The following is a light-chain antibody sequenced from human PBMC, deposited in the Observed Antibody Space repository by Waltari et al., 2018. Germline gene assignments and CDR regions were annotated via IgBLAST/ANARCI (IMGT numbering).Light chain of an antibody. J-gene: IGKJ3*01. V-gene: IGKV1-39*01. CDR1: KKINTH. CDR3: QQSYRSPT. CDR2: GVS. Sequence: DIQMTQSPPSLSASVGDRVTLYCRASKKINTHLNWYQQKPGKAPNLLIYGVSNLHSGVPSRFSGSRSGTDFTLTITGLQPEDFATYYCQQSYRSPTFGPGTTVDLK.